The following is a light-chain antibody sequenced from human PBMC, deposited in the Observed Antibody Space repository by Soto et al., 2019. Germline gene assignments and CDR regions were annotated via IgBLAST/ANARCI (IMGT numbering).Light chain of an antibody. CDR2: GAS. Sequence: EIVLTQSPGTLSLSPGERATLSCRASQSVNNNYLAWYKQKRGQAPRLLVYGASTRATGIPDRFSGSVSGTDFTLTISRLEPEGFAVYYCQQYGRSLTFGGGTKVEIK. CDR3: QQYGRSLT. V-gene: IGKV3-20*01. J-gene: IGKJ4*01. CDR1: QSVNNNY.